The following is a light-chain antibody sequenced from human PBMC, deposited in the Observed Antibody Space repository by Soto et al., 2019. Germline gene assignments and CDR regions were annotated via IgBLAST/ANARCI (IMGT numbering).Light chain of an antibody. J-gene: IGLJ1*01. CDR3: GTWDSSLSAGYV. CDR2: ENN. V-gene: IGLV1-51*02. CDR1: SSNIGNNY. Sequence: QSVLTQPPSVSAGPGQKVTICCSGGSSNIGNNYVSWYQQLPGTAPKLLIYENNKRPSGIPDRFSGSKSGTSATLGITGLQTGDEADYYCGTWDSSLSAGYVFGTGTKVTVL.